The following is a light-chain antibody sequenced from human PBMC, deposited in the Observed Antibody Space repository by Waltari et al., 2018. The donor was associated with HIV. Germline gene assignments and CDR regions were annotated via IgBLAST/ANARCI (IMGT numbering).Light chain of an antibody. V-gene: IGKV3-11*01. CDR1: QSVYSY. CDR3: QRRSTWART. Sequence: EVVLTQSPATLSLSPGERATISCRASQSVYSYLAWYQQKSGQAPRLLIYDAANRATGIPARFRGRGSGTDCTPTISSLEPEEVAMYDCQRRSTWARTFGQGTKVENK. CDR2: DAA. J-gene: IGKJ1*01.